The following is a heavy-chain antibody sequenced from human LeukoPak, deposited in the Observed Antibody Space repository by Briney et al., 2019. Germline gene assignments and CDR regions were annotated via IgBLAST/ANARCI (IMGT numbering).Heavy chain of an antibody. CDR1: GYTLTELS. D-gene: IGHD6-6*01. J-gene: IGHJ4*02. Sequence: GASVKVSCKVSGYTLTELSMHWVRQAPGKGLEWMGGFDPEDGETIYAQKFQGRVTMTEDTSTDTAYMELSSLRSEDTAVYYCATYIPIFEYSSSSGYYFDYWGQGTLVTVSS. CDR2: FDPEDGET. V-gene: IGHV1-24*01. CDR3: ATYIPIFEYSSSSGYYFDY.